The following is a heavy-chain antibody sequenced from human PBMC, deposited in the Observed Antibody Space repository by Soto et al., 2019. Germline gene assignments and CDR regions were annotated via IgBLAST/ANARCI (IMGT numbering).Heavy chain of an antibody. CDR3: AGGLLWSGQTGFDP. CDR1: GGSISSGGYY. V-gene: IGHV4-31*03. D-gene: IGHD3-3*01. CDR2: IYYSGST. J-gene: IGHJ5*02. Sequence: SETLSLTCTVSGGSISSGGYYWSWIRQHPGKGLEWIGYIYYSGSTYYNPSLKSRVTISVDTSKNQFSLKLSSVTAADTAVYYCAGGLLWSGQTGFDPWGQGTLVTVS.